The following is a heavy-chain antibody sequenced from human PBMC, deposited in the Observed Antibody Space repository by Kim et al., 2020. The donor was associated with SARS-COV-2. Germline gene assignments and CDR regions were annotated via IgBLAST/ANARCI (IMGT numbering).Heavy chain of an antibody. Sequence: GGSLRLSCAASGFTFTTYAMTWVRQAPGKGLEWVSSIYSDGVSTFYADSVKGRFTISRDNSKYTPFLQMNSPRAEDTAVYYCAKVVDTVTDFNSWGQGTLVIVSS. CDR3: AKVVDTVTDFNS. CDR1: GFTFTTYA. J-gene: IGHJ4*02. D-gene: IGHD2-15*01. CDR2: IYSDGVST. V-gene: IGHV3-23*01.